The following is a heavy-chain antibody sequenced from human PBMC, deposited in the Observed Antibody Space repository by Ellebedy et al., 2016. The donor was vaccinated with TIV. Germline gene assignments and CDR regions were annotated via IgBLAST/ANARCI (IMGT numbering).Heavy chain of an antibody. V-gene: IGHV1-69*04. D-gene: IGHD3-10*01. CDR2: IIPILGIA. J-gene: IGHJ4*02. Sequence: ASVKVSCKASGGTFSSYVISWVRQAPGQGLEWMGRIIPILGIANYAQKFQGRLTMTEDTSTDTAYMELSSLRSEDTAVYYCATRKGGEPRDFDYWGQGTLVTVSS. CDR3: ATRKGGEPRDFDY. CDR1: GGTFSSYV.